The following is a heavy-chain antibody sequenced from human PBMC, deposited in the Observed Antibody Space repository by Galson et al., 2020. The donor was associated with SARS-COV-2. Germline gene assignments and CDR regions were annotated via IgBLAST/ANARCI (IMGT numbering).Heavy chain of an antibody. CDR1: GFTFSSYA. CDR2: ISYDGSNK. D-gene: IGHD1-1*01. J-gene: IGHJ6*02. V-gene: IGHV3-30*04. Sequence: HSGGSLRLSCAASGFTFSSYAMHWVRQAPGKGLEWVAVISYDGSNKYYADSVKGRFTISRDNSKNTLYLQMNSLRAEDTAVYYCAKTTSSYYYYYYGMDVWGQGTTVTVSS. CDR3: AKTTSSYYYYYYGMDV.